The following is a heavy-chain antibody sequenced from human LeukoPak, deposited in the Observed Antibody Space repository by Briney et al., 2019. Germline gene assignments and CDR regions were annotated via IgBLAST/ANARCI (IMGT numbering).Heavy chain of an antibody. D-gene: IGHD5-18*01. CDR3: AKAGYSYGQRHYFDY. CDR1: GFTFSSYG. CDR2: ISYDGSNK. J-gene: IGHJ4*02. Sequence: GGSLRLSCAASGFTFSSYGMHWVRQAPGKGLEWVAVISYDGSNKYYADSAKGRFTISRDNYKNTLYLQMNSLRAEDTAVYYCAKAGYSYGQRHYFDYWGQGTLVTVSS. V-gene: IGHV3-30*18.